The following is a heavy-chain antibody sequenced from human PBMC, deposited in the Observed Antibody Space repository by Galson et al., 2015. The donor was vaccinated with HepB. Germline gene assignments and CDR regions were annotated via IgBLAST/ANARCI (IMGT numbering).Heavy chain of an antibody. Sequence: SLRLSCAASTFTFSTYSMNWVRQAPGKGLEWVSYISSSSTTIYYADYVKGRFTISRDNAKSSLYLQMNSLRAEDTAVYYCVLLRGYDLKPLDYWGQGTLVTVSS. CDR1: TFTFSTYS. J-gene: IGHJ4*02. D-gene: IGHD5-12*01. V-gene: IGHV3-48*04. CDR3: VLLRGYDLKPLDY. CDR2: ISSSSTTI.